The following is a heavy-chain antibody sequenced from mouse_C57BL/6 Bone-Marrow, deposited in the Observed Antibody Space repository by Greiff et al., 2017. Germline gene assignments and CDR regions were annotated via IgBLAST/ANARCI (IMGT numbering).Heavy chain of an antibody. J-gene: IGHJ3*01. Sequence: EVKLLESGGDLVKPGGSLKLSCAASGFTFSSYGMSWVRQTPDKRLEWVATISSGGSYISSPDRVKGRFTTSRANAKKTLYLQMSSLKSEDTAMYYFARPHFSYGIAYWGQGTLVTVSA. CDR3: ARPHFSYGIAY. CDR2: ISSGGSYI. V-gene: IGHV5-6*01. CDR1: GFTFSSYG. D-gene: IGHD1-1*01.